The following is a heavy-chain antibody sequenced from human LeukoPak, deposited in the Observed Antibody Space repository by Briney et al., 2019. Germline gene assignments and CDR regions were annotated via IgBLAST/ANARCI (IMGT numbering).Heavy chain of an antibody. Sequence: SVKVSCKASGGTFSSYAISWVRQAPGQGLEWMGVIIPIFGTANYAQKFQGRVTITTDESTSTAYMELSSLRSEDTAVYYCARSGYYDSSGSFDYWGQGTLVTVSS. CDR1: GGTFSSYA. D-gene: IGHD3-22*01. V-gene: IGHV1-69*05. J-gene: IGHJ4*02. CDR3: ARSGYYDSSGSFDY. CDR2: IIPIFGTA.